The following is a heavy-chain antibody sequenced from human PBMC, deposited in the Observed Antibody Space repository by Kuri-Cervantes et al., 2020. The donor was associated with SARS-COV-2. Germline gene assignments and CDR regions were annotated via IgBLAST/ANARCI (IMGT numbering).Heavy chain of an antibody. CDR3: ARGNNWNVYDPTYFDY. V-gene: IGHV3-21*01. CDR1: GFTFDDYG. J-gene: IGHJ4*02. CDR2: ISSSSSYI. D-gene: IGHD1-20*01. Sequence: GESLKISCAASGFTFDDYGMNWVRQAPGKGLEWVSSISSSSSYIYYADSVKGRFTISRDNAKNSLYLQMNSLRAEDTAVYYCARGNNWNVYDPTYFDYWGQGTLVTVSS.